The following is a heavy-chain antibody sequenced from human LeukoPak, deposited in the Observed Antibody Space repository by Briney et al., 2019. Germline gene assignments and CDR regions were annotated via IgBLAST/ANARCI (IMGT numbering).Heavy chain of an antibody. J-gene: IGHJ4*02. D-gene: IGHD3-10*01. Sequence: GGSLRLSCSASGFSFNDHSMNWVRQAPGKRLEWLSYISSASSAIYYADSVKGRFTISRDNAKNSLYLQMNSLRAEDTAIYYCARGVSYEDSWGQGTLVTVSS. CDR2: ISSASSAI. CDR3: ARGVSYEDS. CDR1: GFSFNDHS. V-gene: IGHV3-48*01.